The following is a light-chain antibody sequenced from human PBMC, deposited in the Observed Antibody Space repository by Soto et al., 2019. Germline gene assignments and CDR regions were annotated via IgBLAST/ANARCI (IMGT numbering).Light chain of an antibody. CDR3: ISYTDRQSYL. Sequence: QSVLTQPASVSGSPGQSITISCSGTSSDIGSSDHVAWYQQFPGKSPKLIIYAVSDRPSGVSDRFSGSKSGISASLTISGLQTEDEADYYCISYTDRQSYLFGTGTKV. CDR1: SSDIGSSDH. CDR2: AVS. V-gene: IGLV2-14*03. J-gene: IGLJ1*01.